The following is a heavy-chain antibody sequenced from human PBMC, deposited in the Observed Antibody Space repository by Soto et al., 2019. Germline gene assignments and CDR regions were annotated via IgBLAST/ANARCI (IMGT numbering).Heavy chain of an antibody. Sequence: QVRLVQSGAELRNLGSWGKSSFKLSGAPSNSILIAGVRRAPGQGLGGMGGIIPAFGTAKYAQRFQGRVTITADKSTTTAYMELRTLTSEDTAVYYCARGLDQPPVGLYFDTWGQGTLVTVSS. D-gene: IGHD2-2*01. J-gene: IGHJ4*02. CDR2: IIPAFGTA. V-gene: IGHV1-69*14. CDR3: ARGLDQPPVGLYFDT. CDR1: GAPSNSIL.